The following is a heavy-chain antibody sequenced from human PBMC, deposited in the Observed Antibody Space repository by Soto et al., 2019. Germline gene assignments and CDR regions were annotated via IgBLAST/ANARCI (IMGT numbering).Heavy chain of an antibody. CDR1: GFTFSGYG. J-gene: IGHJ5*02. V-gene: IGHV3-30*18. CDR2: ISHDGSDR. CDR3: LKGTAMAYPWFDP. Sequence: QVELVESGGGVVQPGRSLRLSCEASGFTFSGYGMHWVRQAPGKGLEWVAAISHDGSDRYYADSVKGRFTISRDNSKNTLYLQMNSLRSEDTAIYYCLKGTAMAYPWFDPWCQGTLVTVSS. D-gene: IGHD5-18*01.